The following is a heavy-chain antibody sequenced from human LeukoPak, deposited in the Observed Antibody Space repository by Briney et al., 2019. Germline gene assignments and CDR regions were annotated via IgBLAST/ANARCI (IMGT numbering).Heavy chain of an antibody. V-gene: IGHV3-74*01. D-gene: IGHD7-27*01. CDR2: INTDGDNI. CDR1: GFSLSNYW. Sequence: GGSLRLSCVASGFSLSNYWMHWVRQPPGKGLMWVSRINTDGDNIQYADSVKGRFIISRDNAKNTLYLQMNSLRAEDTAVYYCAKDLNVGIAPAGDYWGQGTLVTVSS. CDR3: AKDLNVGIAPAGDY. J-gene: IGHJ4*02.